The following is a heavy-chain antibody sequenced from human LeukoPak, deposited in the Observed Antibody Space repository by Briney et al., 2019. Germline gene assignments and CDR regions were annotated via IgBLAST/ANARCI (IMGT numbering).Heavy chain of an antibody. Sequence: GRSLRLSCAASGFTFSSYGMHWVRQAPGKGLEWVAVISYDGSNKYYADSVKGRFTISRDNSKNTLYLQMNSLRAEDTAVYYCAKDDYYDSSGYYWWGQGTLVTVSS. CDR3: AKDDYYDSSGYYW. J-gene: IGHJ4*02. V-gene: IGHV3-30*18. D-gene: IGHD3-22*01. CDR1: GFTFSSYG. CDR2: ISYDGSNK.